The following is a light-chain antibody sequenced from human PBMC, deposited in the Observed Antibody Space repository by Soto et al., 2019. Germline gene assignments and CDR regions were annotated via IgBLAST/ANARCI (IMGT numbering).Light chain of an antibody. CDR1: QSVGNN. V-gene: IGKV3-15*01. CDR2: GAY. J-gene: IGKJ1*01. CDR3: QHYNYWPPKT. Sequence: EIVITQSPATLSVSPGERTTLSCRASQSVGNNLAWYQQKPGQAPRLLIYGAYTRATGIPARFSGSGSGTDFTLTISSLQSEDFAVYYCQHYNYWPPKTFGQGTKVEIK.